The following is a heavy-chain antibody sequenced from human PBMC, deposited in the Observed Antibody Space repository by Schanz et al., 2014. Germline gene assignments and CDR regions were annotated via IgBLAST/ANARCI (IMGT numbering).Heavy chain of an antibody. CDR3: ARIGGSVFDY. CDR1: GFTFSTHA. Sequence: EVQLLESGGGLVQPGGSLRLSCAASGFTFSTHAMSWVRQAPGKGLEWVSSISGDHRNTFYADSVKGRFTMSRDNAKNSVFLQMNTLRAEDTAVYYCARIGGSVFDYWAQGTLVTVSS. V-gene: IGHV3-23*01. J-gene: IGHJ4*02. CDR2: ISGDHRNT. D-gene: IGHD3-10*01.